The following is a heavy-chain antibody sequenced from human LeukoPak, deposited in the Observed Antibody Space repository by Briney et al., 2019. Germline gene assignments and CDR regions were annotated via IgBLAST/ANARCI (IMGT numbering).Heavy chain of an antibody. CDR2: INTDGSIT. D-gene: IGHD3-10*01. Sequence: GGSLRLSCAASGFTFSDYCIHWVRQAPGKGLVWVSCINTDGSITNYADSVKGRFSISRDNAKNTLYLQMSSLRAEDTAVYYCARDRGPRTGFMVREAYDYWGQGTLVTVSS. J-gene: IGHJ4*02. CDR3: ARDRGPRTGFMVREAYDY. V-gene: IGHV3-74*01. CDR1: GFTFSDYC.